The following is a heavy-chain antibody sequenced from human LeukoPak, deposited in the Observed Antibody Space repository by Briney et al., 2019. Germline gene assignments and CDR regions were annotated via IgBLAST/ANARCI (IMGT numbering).Heavy chain of an antibody. CDR2: IYYSGST. J-gene: IGHJ4*02. Sequence: TSETLSLTCTVSGGSISSSSYYWGWIRQPPGKGLEWIGSIYYSGSTYYNPSLKSRVTISVDTSKNQFSLKLSSVTAADTAVYYCARRAGAYSHPYDYWGQGTLVTASS. CDR1: GGSISSSSYY. V-gene: IGHV4-39*07. CDR3: ARRAGAYSHPYDY. D-gene: IGHD4/OR15-4a*01.